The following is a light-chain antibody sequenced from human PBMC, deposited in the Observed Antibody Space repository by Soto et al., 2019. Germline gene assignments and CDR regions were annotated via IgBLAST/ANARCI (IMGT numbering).Light chain of an antibody. V-gene: IGKV1-39*01. Sequence: DIQLTHSPSSLSASVGDTVTITCRASQTVSRYLNWYQQKSGAAPKLLIYAASTLHTGVPSRFSGRGSGTDFTLTINNLQREDFADYFCQQTYSNLWTFGQGTKVDI. J-gene: IGKJ1*01. CDR1: QTVSRY. CDR3: QQTYSNLWT. CDR2: AAS.